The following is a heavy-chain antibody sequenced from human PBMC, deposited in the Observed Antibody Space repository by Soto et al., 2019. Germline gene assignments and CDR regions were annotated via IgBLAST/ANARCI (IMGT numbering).Heavy chain of an antibody. CDR3: ARSSGYYLIDD. V-gene: IGHV1-3*01. CDR1: GYTFTSYA. J-gene: IGHJ4*02. Sequence: QVQLVQSGAAVKKPGASVKVSCKASGYTFTSYAMHWVRQAPGQRLEWMGWINAGNGNTKYSQKFQGRVTITRDTSASTVYKELCSLRSEDTAVYYCARSSGYYLIDDWGQGTLVTVSS. D-gene: IGHD3-22*01. CDR2: INAGNGNT.